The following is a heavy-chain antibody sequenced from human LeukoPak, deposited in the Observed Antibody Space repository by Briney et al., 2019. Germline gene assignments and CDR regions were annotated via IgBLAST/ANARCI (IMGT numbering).Heavy chain of an antibody. CDR2: IDHSGRT. Sequence: PSETLSHTCTVSGGSFRGDYWSWIRQPPGKGLHFIGEIDHSGRTDYNPSLRSRGTISVDKSKNQFSLRLSSVTAADTAVYYCARGRRFGVTRYGLDVWGQGTTATVSS. CDR3: ARGRRFGVTRYGLDV. V-gene: IGHV4-34*01. CDR1: GGSFRGDY. D-gene: IGHD3-3*01. J-gene: IGHJ6*02.